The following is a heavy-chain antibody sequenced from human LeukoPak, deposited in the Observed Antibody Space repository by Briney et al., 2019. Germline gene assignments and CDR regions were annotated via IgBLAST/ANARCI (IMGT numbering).Heavy chain of an antibody. CDR2: ISSSSSTI. CDR1: GFTFSSYS. V-gene: IGHV3-48*04. CDR3: AREVGASEFDY. D-gene: IGHD1-26*01. J-gene: IGHJ4*02. Sequence: GGSLRLSCAASGFTFSSYSMNWVRQAPGKGLEWVSYISSSSSTIYYADSVKGRFTISRDNAKNSLYLQMNSLRAEGTAVYYCAREVGASEFDYWGQGTLVTVSS.